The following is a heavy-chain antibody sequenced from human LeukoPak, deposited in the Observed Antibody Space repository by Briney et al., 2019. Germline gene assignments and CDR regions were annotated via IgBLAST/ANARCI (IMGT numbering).Heavy chain of an antibody. V-gene: IGHV3-23*01. CDR3: ARCTGGTCYLPLDY. D-gene: IGHD2-15*01. J-gene: IGHJ4*02. CDR1: GFTFNNYA. Sequence: GSLRLSCATSGFTFNNYAMNWIRQAPGKGLEWVSVISGSGGNTYYTDSVKGRFSISRDDSKSTLYLQLNSLRAEDTALYYCARCTGGTCYLPLDYWGQGTLVTVSS. CDR2: ISGSGGNT.